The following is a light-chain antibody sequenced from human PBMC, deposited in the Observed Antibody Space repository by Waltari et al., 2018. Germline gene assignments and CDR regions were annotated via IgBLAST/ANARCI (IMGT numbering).Light chain of an antibody. Sequence: QSALTQPASVSGSPGQSITISCTATSSDVGGHNYVAGYHQHPGKAPKLLIYDVIDRPSGVSSRFSGSKSGKTASLTISGLQAEDEADYYCSSFSRASSLEIFGGGTKLTVL. CDR2: DVI. CDR1: SSDVGGHNY. J-gene: IGLJ2*01. CDR3: SSFSRASSLEI. V-gene: IGLV2-14*03.